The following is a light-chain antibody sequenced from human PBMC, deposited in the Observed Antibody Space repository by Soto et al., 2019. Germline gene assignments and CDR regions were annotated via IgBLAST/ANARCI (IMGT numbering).Light chain of an antibody. Sequence: PGERATLYFRASQSVSSYLAWYQQNPGQAPRLLIYDASNRATGIPARFSGSGSGTDFTLTISSLEPEDFAVYYCQQRSNWPPITFGQGTRLEIK. CDR2: DAS. V-gene: IGKV3-11*01. J-gene: IGKJ5*01. CDR1: QSVSSY. CDR3: QQRSNWPPIT.